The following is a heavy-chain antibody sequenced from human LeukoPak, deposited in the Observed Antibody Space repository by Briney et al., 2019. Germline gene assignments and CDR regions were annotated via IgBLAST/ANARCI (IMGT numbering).Heavy chain of an antibody. Sequence: PGGSLRLSSAASGVTFSSYRMNWVRQAPGKGLEGVADISYDGSNKYYVDSVKGRFTMSRDNSKNRLYLQMNSLRAEDTAVYYCAKDTGLIAARPGDYWGQGTLVTVSS. CDR2: ISYDGSNK. J-gene: IGHJ4*02. CDR3: AKDTGLIAARPGDY. V-gene: IGHV3-30*18. D-gene: IGHD6-6*01. CDR1: GVTFSSYR.